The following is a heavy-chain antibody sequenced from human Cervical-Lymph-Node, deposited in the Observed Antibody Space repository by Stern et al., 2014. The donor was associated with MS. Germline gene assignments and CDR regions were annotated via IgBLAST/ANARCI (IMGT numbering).Heavy chain of an antibody. CDR1: GFNFDDYG. CDR2: ISWNSDKI. V-gene: IGHV3-9*01. CDR3: AKDRTSSSWGIDL. Sequence: EVQLGQSGGGLVKPGRSVRLSCEASGFNFDDYGMHWVRQGPGKGLEWVSGISWNSDKIVYAESVKGRFTISRDNAKDSLSLQMDSLRPEDTALYYCAKDRTSSSWGIDLWGQGTLVTVSS. D-gene: IGHD6-13*01. J-gene: IGHJ5*02.